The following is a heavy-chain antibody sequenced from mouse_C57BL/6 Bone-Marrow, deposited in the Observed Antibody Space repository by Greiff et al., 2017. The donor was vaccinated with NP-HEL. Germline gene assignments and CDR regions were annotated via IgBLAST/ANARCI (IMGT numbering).Heavy chain of an antibody. Sequence: VQLKQPGTELVKPGASVKLSCKASGYTFTSYWMHWVKQRPGQGLEWIGNINPSNGGTNYNEKFKSKATLTVEKSSSTAYMQLSSLTSADSAVYDCARGGVLRSHYFDYWGQGTTLTVSS. J-gene: IGHJ2*01. V-gene: IGHV1-53*01. CDR1: GYTFTSYW. CDR2: INPSNGGT. D-gene: IGHD1-1*01. CDR3: ARGGVLRSHYFDY.